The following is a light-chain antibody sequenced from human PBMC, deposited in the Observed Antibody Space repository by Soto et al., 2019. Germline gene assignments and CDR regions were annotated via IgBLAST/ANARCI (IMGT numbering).Light chain of an antibody. Sequence: EVVMTQSPATLSVSPGERATLSCRASQSVSSSLVWYQQKPGQAPRLLIYGASTRATGIPASFSGSGSGTEFTLTISSLQSEDFAVYCCQQYNSWPGTFGQGTKLEIK. J-gene: IGKJ2*01. CDR2: GAS. CDR1: QSVSSS. CDR3: QQYNSWPGT. V-gene: IGKV3-15*01.